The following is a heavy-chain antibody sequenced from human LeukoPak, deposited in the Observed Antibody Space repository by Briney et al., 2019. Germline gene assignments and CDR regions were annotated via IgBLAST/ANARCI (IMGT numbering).Heavy chain of an antibody. CDR2: ISGSGGST. CDR3: AKFPHQQYYDILTGYSSFCDY. V-gene: IGHV3-23*01. Sequence: GGSLRLSCAASGFTFSSYAMSWVGQAPGKGLEWVSAISGSGGSTYYADSVKGRFTISRDNSKNTLYLQMNSLRAEDTAVYYCAKFPHQQYYDILTGYSSFCDYWGQGTLVTVSS. J-gene: IGHJ4*02. D-gene: IGHD3-9*01. CDR1: GFTFSSYA.